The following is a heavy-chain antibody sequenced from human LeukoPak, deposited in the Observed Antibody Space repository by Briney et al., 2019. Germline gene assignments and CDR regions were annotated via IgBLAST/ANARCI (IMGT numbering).Heavy chain of an antibody. CDR2: IYYSGST. CDR3: ARDWSCGGYCSSTSYYYYYYMDV. D-gene: IGHD2-2*01. V-gene: IGHV4-59*12. Sequence: SETLSLTCTVSGGSISSYYWSWIRQPPGKGLEWIGYIYYSGSTNYNPSLKSRVTMSVDTSKNQFSLKLSSVTAADTAVYYCARDWSCGGYCSSTSYYYYYYMDVWGKGTTVTVSS. CDR1: GGSISSYY. J-gene: IGHJ6*03.